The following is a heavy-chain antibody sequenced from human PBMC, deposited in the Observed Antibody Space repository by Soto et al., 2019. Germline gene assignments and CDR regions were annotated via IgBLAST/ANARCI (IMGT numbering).Heavy chain of an antibody. J-gene: IGHJ5*02. CDR3: ARMYSSGSGWFHP. Sequence: SETLSLTCFVSGYFIGAGGYYWSWIRHHPGKGLEWIGSFYSSGSIIYNPSLRSRVSISGDMSTNQFSMSLTSVTAADTARYYCARMYSSGSGWFHPWGQGNPVTVSS. D-gene: IGHD6-19*01. CDR2: FYSSGSI. CDR1: GYFIGAGGYY. V-gene: IGHV4-31*02.